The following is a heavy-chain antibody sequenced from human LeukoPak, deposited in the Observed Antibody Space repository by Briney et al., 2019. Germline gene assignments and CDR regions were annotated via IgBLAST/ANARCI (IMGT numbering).Heavy chain of an antibody. V-gene: IGHV4-34*01. J-gene: IGHJ3*02. CDR1: GGSFSGYY. Sequence: SETLSLTCAVYGGSFSGYYWSWIRQPPGKGLEWIGEINHSGSTNYNPSLKSRVTISVDTSKNQFSLKLSSVTAADTAVYYCARPLWFGGPPDAFDIWGQGTMVTVSS. CDR2: INHSGST. CDR3: ARPLWFGGPPDAFDI. D-gene: IGHD3-10*01.